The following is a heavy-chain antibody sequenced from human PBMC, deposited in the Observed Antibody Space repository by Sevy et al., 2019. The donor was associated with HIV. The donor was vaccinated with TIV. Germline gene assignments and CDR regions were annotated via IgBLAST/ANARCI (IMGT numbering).Heavy chain of an antibody. D-gene: IGHD3-10*01. V-gene: IGHV3-48*02. CDR1: GFTFSDYS. CDR2: ISRSGTTR. CDR3: ARDDTASYFPVS. J-gene: IGHJ4*02. Sequence: GGSLRLSCAASGFTFSDYSLNWVRQAPGKGLEWVSYISRSGTTRNYADSVRGRFTISRDIAKNSLYLQSTSLRDEDTAVYYCARDDTASYFPVSWGQGTLVTVSS.